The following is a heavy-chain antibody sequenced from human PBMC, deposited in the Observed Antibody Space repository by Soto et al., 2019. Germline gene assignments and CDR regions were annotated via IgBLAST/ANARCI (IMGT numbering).Heavy chain of an antibody. D-gene: IGHD6-13*01. CDR2: INHSGST. V-gene: IGHV4-34*01. CDR3: ARGTGSSWYAHYYYYGMDV. Sequence: QVQLQQWGAGLLKPSETLSLTCAVYGGSFSGYYWSWIRQPPGKGLEWIGEINHSGSTNYNPSLKRRFTISVDTSKNQFSLKLSSVSAADTAVYYCARGTGSSWYAHYYYYGMDVWGQGTTVTVSS. J-gene: IGHJ6*02. CDR1: GGSFSGYY.